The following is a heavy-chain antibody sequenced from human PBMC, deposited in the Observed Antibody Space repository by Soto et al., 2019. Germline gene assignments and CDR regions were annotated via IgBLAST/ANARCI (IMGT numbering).Heavy chain of an antibody. Sequence: ASVKVSCKASGYTFTSYAMHWVRQAPGQRLEWMGWINAGNGNTKYSQKFQGRVTITRDTSASTAYMELSSLRSEDTAVYYCARDLRGVRGGHYYYGMDVWGQRTTVTVSS. D-gene: IGHD3-10*01. CDR1: GYTFTSYA. CDR3: ARDLRGVRGGHYYYGMDV. V-gene: IGHV1-3*01. J-gene: IGHJ6*02. CDR2: INAGNGNT.